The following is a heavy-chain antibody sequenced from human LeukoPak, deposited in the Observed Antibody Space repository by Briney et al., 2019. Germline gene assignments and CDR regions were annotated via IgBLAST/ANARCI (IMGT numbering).Heavy chain of an antibody. CDR3: ARVRDYVWGSYRYTGGEIDY. V-gene: IGHV4-34*01. CDR1: GGSFSGYY. J-gene: IGHJ4*02. CDR2: INHSGST. D-gene: IGHD3-16*02. Sequence: PSETLSLTCAVYGGSFSGYYWSWIRQPPGKGLEWIGEINHSGSTNYNPSLKSRVTISVDTSKNQFSLELSSVTAADTAVYYCARVRDYVWGSYRYTGGEIDYWGQGTLVTVSS.